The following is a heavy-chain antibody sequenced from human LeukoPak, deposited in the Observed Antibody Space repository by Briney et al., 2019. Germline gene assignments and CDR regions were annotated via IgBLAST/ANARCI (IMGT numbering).Heavy chain of an antibody. CDR3: AKGVVVVAAKYYFDY. CDR2: ISGSGDST. D-gene: IGHD2-15*01. V-gene: IGHV3-23*01. Sequence: GGSLRLSCAASGFTFSSYAMSWVRQAPGKGLEWVSAISGSGDSTYYADSVKGRFTISRDNSKDTLYLQMNSLRAEDTAVYYCAKGVVVVAAKYYFDYWGQGTLVTVPS. J-gene: IGHJ4*02. CDR1: GFTFSSYA.